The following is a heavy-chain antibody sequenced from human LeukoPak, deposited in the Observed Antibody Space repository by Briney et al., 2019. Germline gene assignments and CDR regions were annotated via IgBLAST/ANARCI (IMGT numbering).Heavy chain of an antibody. V-gene: IGHV4-34*01. Sequence: SETLSLTCAVYGGSFSGYYWSWIRQPPGKGLEWIGEINHSGSTNYNPSLKSRVTISVDTSKNQFSLKLSSVTAADTAVYYCARVCPTQITIFGVDYWGQGTLVTVSS. CDR1: GGSFSGYY. J-gene: IGHJ4*02. CDR2: INHSGST. CDR3: ARVCPTQITIFGVDY. D-gene: IGHD3-3*01.